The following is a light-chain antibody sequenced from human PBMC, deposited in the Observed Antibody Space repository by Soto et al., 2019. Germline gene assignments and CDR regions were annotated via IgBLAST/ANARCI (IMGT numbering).Light chain of an antibody. CDR1: QNIDNW. J-gene: IGKJ2*01. V-gene: IGKV1-5*01. CDR2: EVS. Sequence: DIQMTQSPSTLSASIGDRVTITCRASQNIDNWLSWYQQKPGKATKLLICEVSSLEIVAPLRFSGSRSGTEFSVNISSLQQDDFATYDCQQYQIYSYTFGHGTKLDIK. CDR3: QQYQIYSYT.